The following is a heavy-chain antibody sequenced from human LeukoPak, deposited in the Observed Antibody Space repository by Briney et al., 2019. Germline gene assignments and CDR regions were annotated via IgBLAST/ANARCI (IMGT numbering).Heavy chain of an antibody. CDR3: AKMHNWNYFDY. V-gene: IGHV3-9*01. D-gene: IGHD1-20*01. CDR1: GFTFDDFA. Sequence: PGRSLRLSCAASGFTFDDFAMHWVRKAPGKGLEWVSGISWNSGSIGYADSVKGRFTISRDNAKNSLYLQMNSLRAEDTALYYCAKMHNWNYFDYWGQGTLDSVSS. CDR2: ISWNSGSI. J-gene: IGHJ4*02.